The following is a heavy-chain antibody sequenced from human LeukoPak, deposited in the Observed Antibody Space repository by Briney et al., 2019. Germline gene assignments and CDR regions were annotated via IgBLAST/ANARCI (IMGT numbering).Heavy chain of an antibody. CDR2: ISAYNGNT. V-gene: IGHV1-18*01. Sequence: ASVNVSCKPSGYTFTNYCISWVRQAPGQGLEWMGWISAYNGNTNYAQKPQGRVTMTKDTSTSTAYMALRRLRSADTAVYYCARGDIVGGTDFDYWGQGTLVTVSS. CDR1: GYTFTNYC. CDR3: ARGDIVGGTDFDY. D-gene: IGHD1-26*01. J-gene: IGHJ4*02.